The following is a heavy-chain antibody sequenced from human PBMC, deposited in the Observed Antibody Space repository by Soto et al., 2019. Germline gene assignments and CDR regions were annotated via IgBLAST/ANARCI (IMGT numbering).Heavy chain of an antibody. CDR3: ARANIAWNDVGGMDV. D-gene: IGHD1-1*01. CDR1: GFSFNTYA. J-gene: IGHJ6*01. Sequence: GGSLRLSCAASGFSFNTYAMHWVRQAPGKGLEWVAVILYDGSKKDYADSVKGRFTISRDNSKNTLYLQMNSLRSEDTAVYYCARANIAWNDVGGMDVWGQGTTVTVSS. CDR2: ILYDGSKK. V-gene: IGHV3-30*14.